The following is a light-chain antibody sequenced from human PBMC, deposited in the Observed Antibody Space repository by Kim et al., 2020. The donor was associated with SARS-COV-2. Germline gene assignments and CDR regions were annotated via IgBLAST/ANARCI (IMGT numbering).Light chain of an antibody. CDR3: QSWDSGTGV. V-gene: IGLV3-1*01. J-gene: IGLJ1*01. Sequence: VSPGQTVSIPFAGDKLADNYASWYQQKPGQPPVLVIFQDNRRTSGIPERFSGSNSGNNATLTISATQATDEADYYCQSWDSGTGVFGSGTRFTVL. CDR2: QDN. CDR1: KLADNY.